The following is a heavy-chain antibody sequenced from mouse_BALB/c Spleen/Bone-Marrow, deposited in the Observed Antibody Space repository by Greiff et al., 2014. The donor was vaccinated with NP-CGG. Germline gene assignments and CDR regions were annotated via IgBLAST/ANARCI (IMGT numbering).Heavy chain of an antibody. Sequence: VKLMESGAELVRPGTSVKMSCKAAGYTFTNYWIGWVKQRPGHGLEWIGDIYPGGGYTNYNEKFKGKATLTTDTSSSTAYMQLSSLTSEDSAIYYCARGYGSSSYDTDYWGQGTSVTVSS. CDR3: ARGYGSSSYDTDY. V-gene: IGHV1-63*02. D-gene: IGHD1-1*01. CDR1: GYTFTNYW. CDR2: IYPGGGYT. J-gene: IGHJ4*01.